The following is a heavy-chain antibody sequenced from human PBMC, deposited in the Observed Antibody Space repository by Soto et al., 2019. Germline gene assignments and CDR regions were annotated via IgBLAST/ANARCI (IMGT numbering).Heavy chain of an antibody. CDR1: GFSLSTSGVG. V-gene: IGHV2-5*02. CDR2: IYWDDDK. J-gene: IGHJ3*02. CDR3: ARPIVGATFGAFDI. Sequence: QITLKESGPTLVKPTQTLTLTCTFSGFSLSTSGVGVGWIRQPPGKALEWLALIYWDDDKRCSPSLKSRHTITNDTSKDQIVLTMTNIDPVDTATYYCARPIVGATFGAFDIWGQGTMVTVSS. D-gene: IGHD1-26*01.